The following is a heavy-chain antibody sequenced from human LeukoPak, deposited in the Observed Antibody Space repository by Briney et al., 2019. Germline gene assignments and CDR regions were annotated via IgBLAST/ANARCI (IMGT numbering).Heavy chain of an antibody. CDR3: AKVQPPYYYDSSGHDAFDI. Sequence: PGGSLRLSCAASGFTFDDYAMHWVRQAPGKGLEWVSGISWNSGSIGYADSVKGRFTISRDNAKNSLYLQMNSLRAEDTALYYCAKVQPPYYYDSSGHDAFDIWGQGTMVTVSS. D-gene: IGHD3-22*01. CDR1: GFTFDDYA. CDR2: ISWNSGSI. J-gene: IGHJ3*02. V-gene: IGHV3-9*01.